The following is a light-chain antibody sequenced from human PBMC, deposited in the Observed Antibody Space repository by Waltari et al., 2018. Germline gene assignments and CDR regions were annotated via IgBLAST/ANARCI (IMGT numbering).Light chain of an antibody. CDR1: SSDVDTYNL. J-gene: IGLJ1*01. Sequence: QSALTQPASVSGSPVQSITISCTGDSSDVDTYNLLLWYQQHPGKAPKLIIYEVSKRPSAVSDRFSATKSGNTASLTISGLQVEDEANYYCCSYAGSSTPGVFGTGTKVTVL. CDR2: EVS. CDR3: CSYAGSSTPGV. V-gene: IGLV2-23*02.